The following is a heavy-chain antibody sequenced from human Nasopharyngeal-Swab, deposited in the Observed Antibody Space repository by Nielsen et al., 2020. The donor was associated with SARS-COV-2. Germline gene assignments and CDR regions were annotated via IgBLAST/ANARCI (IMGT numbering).Heavy chain of an antibody. V-gene: IGHV4-34*01. CDR2: INHSGST. CDR1: GGSFSGYY. D-gene: IGHD3-16*02. CDR3: ARRTYYAYVWGSYRFPYYFDY. Sequence: GSLRLSCAVYGGSFSGYYWSWIRQPPGKGLEWIGEINHSGSTNYNPSLKSRVTISVDTSKNQFSLKLSSVTAADTAVYYCARRTYYAYVWGSYRFPYYFDYWGQGTLVTVSS. J-gene: IGHJ4*02.